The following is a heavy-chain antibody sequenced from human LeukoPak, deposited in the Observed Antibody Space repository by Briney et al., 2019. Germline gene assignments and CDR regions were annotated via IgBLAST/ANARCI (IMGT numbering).Heavy chain of an antibody. V-gene: IGHV4-30-2*01. CDR1: GGSISSGGYY. CDR2: IYHSGST. Sequence: SETLFLTCTVSGGSISSGGYYWSWIRQPPGKGLEWIGYIYHSGSTYYNPSLKSRVTISVDRSKNQFSLKLSSVTAADTAVYYCARTSLARTARNFDYWGQGTLVTVSS. J-gene: IGHJ4*02. CDR3: ARTSLARTARNFDY. D-gene: IGHD5-18*01.